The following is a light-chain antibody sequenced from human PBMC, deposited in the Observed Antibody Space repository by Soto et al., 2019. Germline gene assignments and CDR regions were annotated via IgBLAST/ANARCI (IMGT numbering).Light chain of an antibody. J-gene: IGLJ3*02. CDR3: LLSYSGPVV. V-gene: IGLV7-46*01. CDR2: DTK. CDR1: TGAVTSGHY. Sequence: QAVVTQEPSVTVSPGGTVTLTCGSSTGAVTSGHYPYWVRQKPGQAPRTLIYDTKNKHSWTPARFSGSLLGGKAALTLSGAQPEDEADYYCLLSYSGPVVFGGGTKVTVL.